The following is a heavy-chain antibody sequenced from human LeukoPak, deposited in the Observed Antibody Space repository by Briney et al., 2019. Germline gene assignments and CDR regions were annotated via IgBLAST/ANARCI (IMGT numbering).Heavy chain of an antibody. J-gene: IGHJ4*02. Sequence: PGGSLRLSCAASGFTFSSYAMNWVRQAPGKGLEWVGRIASKTDGGTTDYAAPVKGRFTISRDDSKNTLFLQVNSLKTEDTAVYYCTTGIRGDCGQGTLVTVSS. V-gene: IGHV3-15*04. CDR1: GFTFSSYA. CDR2: IASKTDGGTT. CDR3: TTGIRGD.